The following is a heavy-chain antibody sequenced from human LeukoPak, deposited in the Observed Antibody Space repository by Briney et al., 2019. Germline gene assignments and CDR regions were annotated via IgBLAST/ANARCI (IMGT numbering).Heavy chain of an antibody. J-gene: IGHJ6*04. CDR1: GFTFSSYE. Sequence: GGSLRLSCAAYGFTFSSYEMNWVRQAPGKGLEWVSYISSSGSTIYYADSVKGRFTISRDNAKNSLYLQMNSLRAEDTAVYYCAELGITMIGGVWGKGTTVTVSS. CDR2: ISSSGSTI. D-gene: IGHD3-10*02. CDR3: AELGITMIGGV. V-gene: IGHV3-48*03.